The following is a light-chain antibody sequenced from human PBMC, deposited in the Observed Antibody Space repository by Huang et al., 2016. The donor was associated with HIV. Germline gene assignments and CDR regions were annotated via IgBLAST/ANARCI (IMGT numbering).Light chain of an antibody. CDR1: QSVGTY. CDR2: DAS. V-gene: IGKV3-11*01. J-gene: IGKJ3*01. CDR3: QDRYNWPRFT. Sequence: EIMLTQSPATLSLSPGKRATLSCSASQSVGTYLAWYQQKPGQDPRLLIYDASFRATGIPVRLSGSWSETNFTLTISRLEPEDFAVYYCQDRYNWPRFTFGPGTKVDIK.